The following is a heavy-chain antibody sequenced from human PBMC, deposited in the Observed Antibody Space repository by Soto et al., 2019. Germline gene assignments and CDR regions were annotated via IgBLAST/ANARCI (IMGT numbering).Heavy chain of an antibody. CDR3: VGGGRAYGMDV. D-gene: IGHD2-15*01. Sequence: ASVKVSCKASGYTFTSYYMHWVRQAPGQGLEWMGIINPSGGSTSYAQKFQGRVTMTRDTSTSTVYMELSSLRSEDTAVYYCVGGGRAYGMDVWGQGTTVTVSS. J-gene: IGHJ6*02. V-gene: IGHV1-46*01. CDR1: GYTFTSYY. CDR2: INPSGGST.